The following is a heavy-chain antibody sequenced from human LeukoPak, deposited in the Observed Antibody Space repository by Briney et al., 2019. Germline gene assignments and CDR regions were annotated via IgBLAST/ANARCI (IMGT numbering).Heavy chain of an antibody. Sequence: GGSLRLSCVASGFTFSTAWMNWVRQAPGKGLGWVGRIKSESDGATTEYAAPVKSRFIISRDDSKDTLYLQMNSLRAEDTAVYYCARLPGYMDVWGKGTTVTVSS. V-gene: IGHV3-15*01. CDR2: IKSESDGATT. CDR1: GFTFSTAW. D-gene: IGHD5/OR15-5a*01. CDR3: ARLPGYMDV. J-gene: IGHJ6*03.